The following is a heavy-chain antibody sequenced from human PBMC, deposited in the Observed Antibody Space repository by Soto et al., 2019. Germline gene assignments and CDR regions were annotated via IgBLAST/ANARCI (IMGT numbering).Heavy chain of an antibody. CDR1: GFSVSSNY. CDR3: ARDSTWIPYYHYGMDV. D-gene: IGHD5-18*01. CDR2: IYSGGNT. Sequence: GGSLRLSCASSGFSVSSNYMSWVRQAPGKGLEWVSVIYSGGNTHYADSVKGRFTISRDNSKNTLYLQMNSLRAEDTAVYYCARDSTWIPYYHYGMDVWGQGTTVTVSS. J-gene: IGHJ6*02. V-gene: IGHV3-53*01.